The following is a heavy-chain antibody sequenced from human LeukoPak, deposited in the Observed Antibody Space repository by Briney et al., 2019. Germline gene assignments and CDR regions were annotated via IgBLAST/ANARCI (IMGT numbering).Heavy chain of an antibody. V-gene: IGHV1-18*01. Sequence: EASVKVSCKASGYTFTNYGISWVRQAPGQGLEWMGWISGYNGNTNYAQKLQGRVTMTTDTSTTTACIELRSLRSDDTAVYYCARKIPSYCSGTSCYTYFDYWGQGTLVTVSS. CDR1: GYTFTNYG. J-gene: IGHJ4*02. D-gene: IGHD2-2*02. CDR3: ARKIPSYCSGTSCYTYFDY. CDR2: ISGYNGNT.